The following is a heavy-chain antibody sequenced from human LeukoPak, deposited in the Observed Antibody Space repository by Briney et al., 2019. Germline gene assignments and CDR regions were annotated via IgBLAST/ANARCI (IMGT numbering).Heavy chain of an antibody. CDR2: ISYSGSA. D-gene: IGHD4-17*01. J-gene: IGHJ4*02. V-gene: IGHV4-59*01. CDR1: GDSNSLYY. Sequence: PSETLSLTCSVSGDSNSLYYWSCIRQPPGKGLEWIGYISYSGSANYNPSLKSRVTMSVDTSKNQFSLNLRSVTAADTAVYYCARGGPVPPSDAGPVADFWGQGTLVTVSS. CDR3: ARGGPVPPSDAGPVADF.